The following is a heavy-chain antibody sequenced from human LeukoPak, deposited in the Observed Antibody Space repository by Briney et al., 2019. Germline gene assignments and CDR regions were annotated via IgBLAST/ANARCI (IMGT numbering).Heavy chain of an antibody. CDR2: ISGSGDGT. V-gene: IGHV3-23*01. CDR1: GSTFSGYA. Sequence: PGGSLRLSCAASGSTFSGYAMSWVRQAPGKGLEWVSAISGSGDGTYYADSVKGRFTISRDNSKNTLFLQMNSLRAEDTAVYYCAKAGVLTLVRGVIVDYWGQGTLVTVSS. J-gene: IGHJ4*02. CDR3: AKAGVLTLVRGVIVDY. D-gene: IGHD3-10*01.